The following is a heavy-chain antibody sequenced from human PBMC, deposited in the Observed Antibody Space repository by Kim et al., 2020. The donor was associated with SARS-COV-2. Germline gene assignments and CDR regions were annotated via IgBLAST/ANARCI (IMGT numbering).Heavy chain of an antibody. D-gene: IGHD3-3*01. Sequence: KSRITINPDTSKNQFSLQLNSVTPEDTAVYYCAREARFLEWLSPRGAFDIWGQGTMVTVSS. V-gene: IGHV6-1*01. J-gene: IGHJ3*02. CDR3: AREARFLEWLSPRGAFDI.